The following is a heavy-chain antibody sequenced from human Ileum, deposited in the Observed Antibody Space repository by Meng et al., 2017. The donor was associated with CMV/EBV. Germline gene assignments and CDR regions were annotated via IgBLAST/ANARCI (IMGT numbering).Heavy chain of an antibody. CDR2: ITPYNGKT. CDR3: AREDYSAYAAT. J-gene: IGHJ5*02. V-gene: IGHV1-18*01. CDR1: GYTFITFG. D-gene: IGHD2-21*01. Sequence: QVQRVQSGSEVDKTGASGKVSCKASGYTFITFGITWVRQAPGQGLEWMGWITPYNGKTDYTQRLQDRVTMTTDTSTNTVYMELRSLRSDDTAVYYCAREDYSAYAATWGQGTLVTVSS.